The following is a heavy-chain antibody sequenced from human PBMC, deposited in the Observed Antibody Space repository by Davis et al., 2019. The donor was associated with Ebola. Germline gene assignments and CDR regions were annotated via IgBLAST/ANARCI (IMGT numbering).Heavy chain of an antibody. D-gene: IGHD3-22*01. V-gene: IGHV4-34*01. CDR1: GGSFSGYY. CDR3: ARRGSGYLFDY. J-gene: IGHJ4*02. Sequence: GSLRLSCAVYGGSFSGYYWSWIRQPPGKGLEWIGEINHSGSTNYNPSLKSRVTISVDTSKNQFSLKLSSVTAADTAVYYCARRGSGYLFDYWGQGTLVTVSS. CDR2: INHSGST.